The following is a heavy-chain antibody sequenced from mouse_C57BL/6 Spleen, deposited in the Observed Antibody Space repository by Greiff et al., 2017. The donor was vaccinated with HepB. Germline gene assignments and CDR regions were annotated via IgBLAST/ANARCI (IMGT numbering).Heavy chain of an antibody. V-gene: IGHV1-64*01. Sequence: VQLQQPGAELVKPGASVKLSCKASGYTFTSYWMHWVKQRPGQGLEWIGMIHPHSGSTNYNEKFKSKATLTVDKSSGTAYMQLSSLTSEDSAVYYCAIFYYSNTYGYFDDWGEGTTVTVSS. CDR1: GYTFTSYW. J-gene: IGHJ1*01. CDR2: IHPHSGST. D-gene: IGHD2-5*01. CDR3: AIFYYSNTYGYFDD.